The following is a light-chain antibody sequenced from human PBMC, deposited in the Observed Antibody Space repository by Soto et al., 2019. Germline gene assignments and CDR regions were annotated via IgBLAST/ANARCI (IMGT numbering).Light chain of an antibody. CDR3: QQYNTYPWT. CDR1: QSTSSW. CDR2: KAS. V-gene: IGKV1-5*03. Sequence: DIQMTQSPSTLSASVGDRVTITCRASQSTSSWLAWYQQKPGKAPKILIYKASSLESGVPSRFSGSGSGTEFTLTISSLQPDDFATYYYQQYNTYPWTFGQGTKVEIK. J-gene: IGKJ1*01.